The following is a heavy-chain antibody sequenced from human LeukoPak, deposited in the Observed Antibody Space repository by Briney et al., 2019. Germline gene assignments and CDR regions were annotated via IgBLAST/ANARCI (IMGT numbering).Heavy chain of an antibody. CDR1: GVSFSGYY. D-gene: IGHD1-26*01. J-gene: IGHJ6*02. Sequence: KPSETLSLTCAVYGVSFSGYYWSWIRQPPGKGLEWIGEINHSGSTNYNPSLKRRVTISVDTSKNQFSLKLSSVTAADTAVYYCARPRGGSYYSGMDVWGQGTTVAVSS. V-gene: IGHV4-34*01. CDR3: ARPRGGSYYSGMDV. CDR2: INHSGST.